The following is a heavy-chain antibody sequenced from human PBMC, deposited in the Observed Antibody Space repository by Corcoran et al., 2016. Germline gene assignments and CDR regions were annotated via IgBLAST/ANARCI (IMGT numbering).Heavy chain of an antibody. CDR2: ISSSSSYI. CDR3: ARDLPNGYLVVVPAAIFVPRSAYYYGMDV. J-gene: IGHJ6*02. Sequence: EVQLVESGGGLVKPGGSLRLSCAASGFTFSSYSMNWVRQAPGKGLEWVSSISSSSSYIYYADSVKGRFTISRDNAKNSLYLQMNSLRAEDTDVYYCARDLPNGYLVVVPAAIFVPRSAYYYGMDVWGQGTTVTVSS. D-gene: IGHD2-2*02. CDR1: GFTFSSYS. V-gene: IGHV3-21*01.